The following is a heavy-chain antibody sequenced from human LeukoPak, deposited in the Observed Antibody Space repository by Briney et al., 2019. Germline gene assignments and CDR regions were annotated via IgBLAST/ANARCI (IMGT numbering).Heavy chain of an antibody. CDR2: ITGSSGDT. J-gene: IGHJ3*02. Sequence: PGGSLRLSCAASGFSFSSYAMSWVRQAPGKGLEWVAGITGSSGDTWYADSVKGRFTISRDNSKNTLYMEMNSLRAEDTAVYYCAKRHYSGTDAFDIWGQGTMVTVSS. V-gene: IGHV3-23*01. CDR1: GFSFSSYA. D-gene: IGHD1-26*01. CDR3: AKRHYSGTDAFDI.